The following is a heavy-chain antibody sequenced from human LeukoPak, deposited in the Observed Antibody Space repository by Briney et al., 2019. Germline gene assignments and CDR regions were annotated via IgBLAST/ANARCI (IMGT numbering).Heavy chain of an antibody. Sequence: GGSLRLSCAASGFTFSTYAMSWVRQAAGKGLEWVSVLYSGYSTYYADSVRGRFTISRDNSKNTVYLQMNSLRAEDTAVYYCARDSSSLWYFDLWGRGTLVTVSS. CDR3: ARDSSSLWYFDL. CDR2: LYSGYST. CDR1: GFTFSTYA. D-gene: IGHD6-19*01. J-gene: IGHJ2*01. V-gene: IGHV3-53*01.